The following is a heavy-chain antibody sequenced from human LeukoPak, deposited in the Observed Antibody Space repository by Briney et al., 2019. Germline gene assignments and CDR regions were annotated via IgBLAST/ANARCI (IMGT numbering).Heavy chain of an antibody. V-gene: IGHV3-23*01. D-gene: IGHD2-2*01. CDR3: AKGCNIVVVPAAVDY. Sequence: GGSLRLSCAASGFSFSIYAMNWVRQAPGKGLEWVSAISGSGGSTYYADSVKGRFTISRDNSKNTLYLQMNSLRAEDTAVYYCAKGCNIVVVPAAVDYWGQGTLVTVSS. J-gene: IGHJ4*02. CDR2: ISGSGGST. CDR1: GFSFSIYA.